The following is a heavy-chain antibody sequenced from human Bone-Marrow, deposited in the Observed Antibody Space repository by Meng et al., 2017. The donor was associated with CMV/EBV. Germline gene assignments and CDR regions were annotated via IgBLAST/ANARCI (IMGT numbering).Heavy chain of an antibody. V-gene: IGHV1-8*01. Sequence: ASVKVSCKASGYTFTSYDINWVRQATGQGLEWMGWMNPNSGNTGYAQKFQGRVTITADKSTSTAYMELNSLRSEDTAVYYCARVREWELPGIGYYYYGMDVWGQGTTVTVSS. D-gene: IGHD1-26*01. CDR3: ARVREWELPGIGYYYYGMDV. J-gene: IGHJ6*02. CDR1: GYTFTSYD. CDR2: MNPNSGNT.